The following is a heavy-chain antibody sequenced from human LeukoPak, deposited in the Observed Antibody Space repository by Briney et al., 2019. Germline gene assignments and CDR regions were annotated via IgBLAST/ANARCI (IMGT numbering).Heavy chain of an antibody. Sequence: ASVKVSCEASGYTFTSYGISWVRQAPGQGLEWMGWISAYNGNTNYAQKLQGRVTMTTDTSTSTAYMELRSLRSDDTAVYYCARDPHRIAAAGTVFDYWGQGTLVTVSS. D-gene: IGHD6-13*01. CDR1: GYTFTSYG. CDR3: ARDPHRIAAAGTVFDY. V-gene: IGHV1-18*01. CDR2: ISAYNGNT. J-gene: IGHJ4*02.